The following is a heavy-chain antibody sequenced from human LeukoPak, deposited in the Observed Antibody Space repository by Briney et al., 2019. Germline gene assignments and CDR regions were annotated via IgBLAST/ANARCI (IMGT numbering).Heavy chain of an antibody. D-gene: IGHD3-16*02. Sequence: APVKVSCKASGYTFTSYAMHWVRQAPGQRLEWMGWINAGNGNTKYSQKFQGRVAITRDTSASTAYMELSSLRSEDTAVYYCARAGDYDYVWGSYRKFDYWGQGTLVTVSS. J-gene: IGHJ4*02. CDR3: ARAGDYDYVWGSYRKFDY. CDR1: GYTFTSYA. CDR2: INAGNGNT. V-gene: IGHV1-3*01.